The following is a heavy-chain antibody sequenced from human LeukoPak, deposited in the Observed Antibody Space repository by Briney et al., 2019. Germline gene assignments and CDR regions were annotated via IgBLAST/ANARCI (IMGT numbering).Heavy chain of an antibody. D-gene: IGHD2-2*02. CDR2: IAYDGSNK. Sequence: GGSLRLSGAASGFSFSTYVMHWVRQAPGKRLEWVTVIAYDGSNKYYADSVKGRFTISRDNSKNTLYLQMDSLRPEDTAVYYCAKGGSHVSGWLYGASDYWGQGTLVTVSS. J-gene: IGHJ4*02. CDR1: GFSFSTYV. CDR3: AKGGSHVSGWLYGASDY. V-gene: IGHV3-30*18.